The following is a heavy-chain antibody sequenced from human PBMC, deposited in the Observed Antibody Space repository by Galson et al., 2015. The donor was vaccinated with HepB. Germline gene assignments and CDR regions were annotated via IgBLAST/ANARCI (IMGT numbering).Heavy chain of an antibody. CDR1: GGSISSYY. CDR3: ARESHYDSSGYGDAFDI. V-gene: IGHV4-59*01. D-gene: IGHD3-22*01. J-gene: IGHJ3*02. Sequence: LSLTCTVSGGSISSYYLSWIRQPPGKGLEWIGYIYYSGSTNYNPSLKSRVTISVDTSKNQFSLKLSSVTAADTAVYYCARESHYDSSGYGDAFDIWGQGTMVTVSS. CDR2: IYYSGST.